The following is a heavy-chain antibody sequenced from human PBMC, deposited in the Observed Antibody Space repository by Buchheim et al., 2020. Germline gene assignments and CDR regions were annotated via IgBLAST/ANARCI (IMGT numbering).Heavy chain of an antibody. CDR3: ARGHLAWYCSSTSCRNWFDP. CDR2: IYNSGST. J-gene: IGHJ5*02. D-gene: IGHD2-2*01. CDR1: GGSISSGGYY. Sequence: QVQLQESGPGLVKPSQTLSLTCTVSGGSISSGGYYWSWIRQHPGKGLEWIGNIYNSGSTYYNPSLKSRVTISADTSKNHFSLKLSSVTAADTAVYYCARGHLAWYCSSTSCRNWFDPWGQGTL. V-gene: IGHV4-31*03.